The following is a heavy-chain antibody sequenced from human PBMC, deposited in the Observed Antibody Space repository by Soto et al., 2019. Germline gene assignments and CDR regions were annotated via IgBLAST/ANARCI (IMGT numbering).Heavy chain of an antibody. D-gene: IGHD2-2*03. J-gene: IGHJ4*02. V-gene: IGHV1-3*05. CDR1: GYTFSSYA. CDR3: ARVDGAY. CDR2: INPGNANT. Sequence: QVQLVQSGAEEKKPGASVKVSCTTSGYTFSSYAIHWVRQAPGQGLEWMGWINPGNANTKNSQKFQGRVTITSDTSASTAYMELRSLTSEDTAVYSCARVDGAYWGQGTLVTVSS.